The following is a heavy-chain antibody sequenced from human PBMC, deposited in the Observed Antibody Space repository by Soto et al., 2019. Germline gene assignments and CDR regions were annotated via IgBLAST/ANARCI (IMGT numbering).Heavy chain of an antibody. CDR2: INHSGST. J-gene: IGHJ4*02. Sequence: SETLSLTCAVYGGSFSGYYWSWIRQPPGNGLEWIGEINHSGSTNYNPSLKSRVTISVDMSKNQYSLKLRSVAAADTAVYYGAPRGDSSGYGYWGQGTLVTVSS. D-gene: IGHD3-22*01. CDR1: GGSFSGYY. V-gene: IGHV4-34*01. CDR3: APRGDSSGYGY.